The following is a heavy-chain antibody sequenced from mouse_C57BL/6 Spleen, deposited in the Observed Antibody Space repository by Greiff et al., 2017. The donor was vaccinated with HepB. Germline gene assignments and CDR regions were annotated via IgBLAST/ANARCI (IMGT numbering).Heavy chain of an antibody. Sequence: VQLQQSGAELVKPGASVKISCKASGYSFSSYWLIWVMLRPGKGLVWIGQIYPGDGATNYNGKFKGKATLTADKSSSTAYMQLSSLASEDSAVYFCARRKYDPYYAMDYWGQGTSVTVAS. CDR1: GYSFSSYW. J-gene: IGHJ4*01. D-gene: IGHD2-3*01. V-gene: IGHV1-80*01. CDR3: ARRKYDPYYAMDY. CDR2: IYPGDGAT.